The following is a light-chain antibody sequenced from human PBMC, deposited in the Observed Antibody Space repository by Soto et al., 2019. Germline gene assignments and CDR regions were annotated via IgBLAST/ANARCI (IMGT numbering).Light chain of an antibody. CDR3: ASYTTSSTWV. CDR2: DVS. J-gene: IGLJ3*02. Sequence: QSALTQPASVSGSPGQSITISCTGTSSDVGGYNYVSWFQQHTSKAPKLMIYDVSNRPSGVSNRFSGSKSGNTASLTISGLQAEDEADYYCASYTTSSTWVFGGGTQLTVL. CDR1: SSDVGGYNY. V-gene: IGLV2-14*03.